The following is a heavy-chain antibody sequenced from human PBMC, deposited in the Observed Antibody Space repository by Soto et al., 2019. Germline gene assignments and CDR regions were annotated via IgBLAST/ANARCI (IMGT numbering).Heavy chain of an antibody. D-gene: IGHD6-19*01. Sequence: RPSCAASGFTFSSYGMHWVRQAPGKGLDWVSSISSSSSYIYYADSVKGRFTISRDNAKNSLYLQMNSLRAEDTAVYYCARSSGPDSWGQGTLVTVSS. J-gene: IGHJ4*02. V-gene: IGHV3-21*01. CDR1: GFTFSSYG. CDR3: ARSSGPDS. CDR2: ISSSSSYI.